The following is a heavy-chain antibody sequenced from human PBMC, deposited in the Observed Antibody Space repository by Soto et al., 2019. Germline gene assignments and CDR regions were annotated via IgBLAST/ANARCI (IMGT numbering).Heavy chain of an antibody. Sequence: SETLSLTCTVSGGSISSYYWSWIRQPPGKGLEWIGYIYYSGSTNYNPSLKSRVTISVDTSKNQFSLKLSSVTAADTAVYYCARGPYYYDSSGYYTPYYYYYYGMDVWGQGTTVT. J-gene: IGHJ6*02. CDR1: GGSISSYY. CDR2: IYYSGST. CDR3: ARGPYYYDSSGYYTPYYYYYYGMDV. D-gene: IGHD3-22*01. V-gene: IGHV4-59*01.